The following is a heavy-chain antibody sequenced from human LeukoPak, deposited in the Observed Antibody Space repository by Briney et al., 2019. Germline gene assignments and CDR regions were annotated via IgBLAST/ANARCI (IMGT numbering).Heavy chain of an antibody. D-gene: IGHD6-19*01. J-gene: IGHJ4*02. CDR3: AHEGDSSGHFDY. CDR2: IYSGGST. CDR1: GFTVSSNY. V-gene: IGHV3-66*01. Sequence: GGSLRLSCAASGFTVSSNYMSWVRQAPGKGLQWVSVIYSGGSTYYADSVKGRFTISRDNSKNTLYLQMNSLRAEDTAVYYCAHEGDSSGHFDYWGQGTLVTVSS.